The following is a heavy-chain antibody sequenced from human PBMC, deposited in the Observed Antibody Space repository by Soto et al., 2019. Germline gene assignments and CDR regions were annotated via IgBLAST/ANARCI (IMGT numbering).Heavy chain of an antibody. V-gene: IGHV4-59*12. D-gene: IGHD3-10*01. Sequence: SETLSLTCTVSGVSISSYYWIWIRQPPGKGLEWIGDIYHSGSTNYNPSLKSRVTISVDTSKNQFSLKLSSVTAADTAVYYCARLKLNYYGSGSYLYYFDYWGQGTLVTVSS. J-gene: IGHJ4*02. CDR1: GVSISSYY. CDR2: IYHSGST. CDR3: ARLKLNYYGSGSYLYYFDY.